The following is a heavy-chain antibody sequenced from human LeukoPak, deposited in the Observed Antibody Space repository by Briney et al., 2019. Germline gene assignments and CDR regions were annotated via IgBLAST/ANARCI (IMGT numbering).Heavy chain of an antibody. D-gene: IGHD3-10*01. J-gene: IGHJ6*03. CDR1: GGTFTSYG. CDR2: ISAYNGNT. V-gene: IGHV1-18*01. Sequence: GSSVKVSCKASGGTFTSYGISWVRQAPGQGLEWMGWISAYNGNTNYAQELQGRVTMTTDTSTSTAYMELRSLRSDDTAVYYCARRYGSGSWGYYYYYMDVWGKGTTVTISS. CDR3: ARRYGSGSWGYYYYYMDV.